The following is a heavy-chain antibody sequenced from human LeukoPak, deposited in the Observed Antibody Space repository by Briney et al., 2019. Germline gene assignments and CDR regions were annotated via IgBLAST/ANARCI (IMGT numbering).Heavy chain of an antibody. D-gene: IGHD3-10*01. V-gene: IGHV4-59*12. CDR1: GGSISNYV. CDR3: AASLWFGIYPDY. J-gene: IGHJ4*02. Sequence: SETLSLTCTVSGGSISNYVWSWIRQPPGKGLEWIGYINDSGNTKYNPSLESRVTISVDTSKNHLSLSLNSVTAADTAVYYCAASLWFGIYPDYWGQGSLVTVSS. CDR2: INDSGNT.